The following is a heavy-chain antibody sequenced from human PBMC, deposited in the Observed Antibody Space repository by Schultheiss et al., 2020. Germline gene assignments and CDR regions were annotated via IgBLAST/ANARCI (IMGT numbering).Heavy chain of an antibody. CDR2: IKQDGGEK. D-gene: IGHD2-2*01. J-gene: IGHJ4*02. CDR1: GFRFSSYW. CDR3: ARQSGVIVVVPAAFFDY. V-gene: IGHV3-7*03. Sequence: GGSLRLSCAASGFRFSSYWMSWVRQAPGKGLEWVANIKQDGGEKYYVGSVKGRFTISRDNAKNSLYLQMNGLRAEDTAVYYCARQSGVIVVVPAAFFDYWGQGTLVTVSS.